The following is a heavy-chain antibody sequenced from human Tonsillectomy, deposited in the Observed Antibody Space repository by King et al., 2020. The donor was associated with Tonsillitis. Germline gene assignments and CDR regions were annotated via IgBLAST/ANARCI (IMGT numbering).Heavy chain of an antibody. CDR3: ARRGLYSMSGFDY. J-gene: IGHJ4*02. CDR2: IDPGDSDI. CDR1: GYSFSSYR. Sequence: EQLVQSGAEVKKPGESLKISCQGSGYSFSSYRIGWVRQMPGKGLDWMGIIDPGDSDIRYSLSFQGQVTISVDKSISTAYLQWSSLKASDTATYFCARRGLYSMSGFDYWGQGTLVTVSS. V-gene: IGHV5-51*01. D-gene: IGHD6-13*01.